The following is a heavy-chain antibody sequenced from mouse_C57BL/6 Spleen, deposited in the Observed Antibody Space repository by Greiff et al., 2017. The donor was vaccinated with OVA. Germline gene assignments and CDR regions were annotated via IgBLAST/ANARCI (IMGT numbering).Heavy chain of an antibody. CDR1: GYAFTNYL. Sequence: QVQLRQSGAELVRPGTSVKVSCTASGYAFTNYLIEWVKQRPGQGLEWIGVINPGSGGTNYNEKFKGKETLTADKSSSTAYIQLSSLTSEDSAVYFCARGGYDAMDYWGQGTSVTVSS. CDR3: ARGGYDAMDY. J-gene: IGHJ4*01. CDR2: INPGSGGT. D-gene: IGHD1-1*02. V-gene: IGHV1-54*01.